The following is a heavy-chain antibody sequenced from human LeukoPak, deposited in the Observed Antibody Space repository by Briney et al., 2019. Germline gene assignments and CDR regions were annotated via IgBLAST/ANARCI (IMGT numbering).Heavy chain of an antibody. CDR3: ARGGTEVVRGVMCPFQH. CDR2: IYYSGST. CDR1: GGSISSYY. V-gene: IGHV4-39*07. J-gene: IGHJ1*01. Sequence: SETLSLTCTVSGGSISSYYWGWIRQPPGKGLEWIGSIYYSGSTYYNPSLKSRVTISVDTSKNQFSLKLSSVTAADTAVYYCARGGTEVVRGVMCPFQHWGQGTLVTVSS. D-gene: IGHD3-10*01.